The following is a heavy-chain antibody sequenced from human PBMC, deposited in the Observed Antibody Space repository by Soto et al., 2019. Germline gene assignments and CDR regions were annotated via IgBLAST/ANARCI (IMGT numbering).Heavy chain of an antibody. CDR2: ISGSGGST. V-gene: IGHV3-23*01. D-gene: IGHD2-2*01. Sequence: EVQLLESGGGLVQPGGSLRLSCAASGFTFSSYAMSWVRQAPGKGLEWVSAISGSGGSTYYADSVKGRFTISRDNSKNTLYLQMNSLRAEDTAVYYCAKAEEYQLPMFVYYYYYMDVWGKGTTVTVSS. CDR1: GFTFSSYA. J-gene: IGHJ6*03. CDR3: AKAEEYQLPMFVYYYYYMDV.